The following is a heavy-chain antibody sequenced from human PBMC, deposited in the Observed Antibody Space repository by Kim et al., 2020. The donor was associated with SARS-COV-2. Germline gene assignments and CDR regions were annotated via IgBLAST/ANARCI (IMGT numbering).Heavy chain of an antibody. D-gene: IGHD4-17*01. CDR1: GFTFSSYA. J-gene: IGHJ4*02. V-gene: IGHV3-23*01. CDR2: ISGSGGST. Sequence: GGSLRLSCVASGFTFSSYAMSWVRQAPGKGLEWVSAISGSGGSTYYADSVKGRFTISRDNSKNTLYLQMYSLRAEDTAVYYCAKLEATVTTSYFDYWGQGTLVTVSS. CDR3: AKLEATVTTSYFDY.